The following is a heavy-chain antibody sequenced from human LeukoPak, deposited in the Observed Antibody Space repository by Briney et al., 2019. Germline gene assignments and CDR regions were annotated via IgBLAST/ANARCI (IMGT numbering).Heavy chain of an antibody. D-gene: IGHD7-27*01. J-gene: IGHJ5*02. V-gene: IGHV4-59*01. CDR1: GGSISSYY. CDR3: ARFGTRLSTGDWFDP. CDR2: IYYSGST. Sequence: SETLCLTCAVSGGSISSYYWSWIRQPPGKGLEWIGYIYYSGSTNYNPSLKSRVTISVDTSKNQFSLKLSSVTAADTAVYYCARFGTRLSTGDWFDPWGQGTLGSVSS.